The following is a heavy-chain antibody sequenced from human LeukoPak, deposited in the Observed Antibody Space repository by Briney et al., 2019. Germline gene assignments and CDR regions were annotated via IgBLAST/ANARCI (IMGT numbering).Heavy chain of an antibody. CDR2: IYPGDSDT. CDR3: ARREEEKFLEWGTNWFDP. J-gene: IGHJ5*02. CDR1: GYTFTNYW. Sequence: HGESLKISCKGSGYTFTNYWIGWVRQMPGKGLEFMGIIYPGDSDTRYSPSFQGQVTISADKSISTAYLQWSSLKASDTAMYYCARREEEKFLEWGTNWFDPWGQGALVTVSS. V-gene: IGHV5-51*01. D-gene: IGHD3-3*01.